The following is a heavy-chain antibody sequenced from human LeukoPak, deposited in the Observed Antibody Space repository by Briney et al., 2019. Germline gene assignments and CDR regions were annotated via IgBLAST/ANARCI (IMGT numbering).Heavy chain of an antibody. D-gene: IGHD6-13*01. CDR2: IYYSGST. J-gene: IGHJ4*02. CDR1: GFTFSSYA. V-gene: IGHV4-59*01. CDR3: ARGGSSWYVGLDY. Sequence: GSLRLSCAASGFTFSSYAMSWIRQPPGKGLEWIGYIYYSGSTNYNPSLKSRVTISVDTSKNQFSLKLSSVTAADTAVYYCARGGSSWYVGLDYWGQGTLVTVSS.